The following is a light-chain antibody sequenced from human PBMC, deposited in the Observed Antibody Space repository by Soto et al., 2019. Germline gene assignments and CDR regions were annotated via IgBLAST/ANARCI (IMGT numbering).Light chain of an antibody. J-gene: IGLJ2*01. CDR1: SSNIGTDYN. CDR2: GNS. V-gene: IGLV1-40*01. Sequence: QLVLTQPPSVSGAPGQRITISCTGSSSNIGTDYNVHWYQQLPGTAPKLLIYGNSNRPSGVPDRFSGSRSGTSASLAITGLQAEDEADYYCQSYDSSLRGPVFGGGTKLTVL. CDR3: QSYDSSLRGPV.